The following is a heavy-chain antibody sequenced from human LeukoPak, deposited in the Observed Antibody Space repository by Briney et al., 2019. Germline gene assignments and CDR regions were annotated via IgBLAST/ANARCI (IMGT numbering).Heavy chain of an antibody. Sequence: GGSLRLSCAASEFSFRTYWMSWVRQAPGKGLEWVANIKEDGTEKYYVGSVKGRFTISRDNAKKSLYLQMNSLRDCDPAGYFCARSPAGDAWPPAYYMDVWGKGTTVTASS. CDR2: IKEDGTEK. CDR3: ARSPAGDAWPPAYYMDV. J-gene: IGHJ6*03. CDR1: EFSFRTYW. V-gene: IGHV3-7*01. D-gene: IGHD3-10*01.